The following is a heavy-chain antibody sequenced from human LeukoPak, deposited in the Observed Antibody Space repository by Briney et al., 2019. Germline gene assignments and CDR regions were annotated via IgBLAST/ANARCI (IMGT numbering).Heavy chain of an antibody. CDR1: GFTFSSYW. J-gene: IGHJ3*01. Sequence: PGGSLRLSCAASGFTFSSYWMHWVRQAPGKGLVWVSRVKSDGSSTNYADSVKGRFTVSRDNAKNTLILQMNSLRAEDTAVYYCARGGSPPEALGDTFDVSGHGTLVTVSS. CDR3: ARGGSPPEALGDTFDV. V-gene: IGHV3-74*01. CDR2: VKSDGSST. D-gene: IGHD1-26*01.